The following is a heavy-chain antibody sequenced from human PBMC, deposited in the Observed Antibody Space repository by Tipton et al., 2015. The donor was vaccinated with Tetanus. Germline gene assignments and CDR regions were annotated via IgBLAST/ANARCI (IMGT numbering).Heavy chain of an antibody. V-gene: IGHV1-8*01. CDR2: MNPNSGNT. D-gene: IGHD2-2*01. J-gene: IGHJ5*02. CDR3: ARAYQLLRYNWFDP. Sequence: LVQSGAEVKKPGASVKVSCKASGYTFTSYDINWVRQATGQGLEWMGWMNPNSGNTGYAQKFQGRVTMTRNTSISTAYMELSSLRSEDTAVYYCARAYQLLRYNWFDPWGQGTLATVSS. CDR1: GYTFTSYD.